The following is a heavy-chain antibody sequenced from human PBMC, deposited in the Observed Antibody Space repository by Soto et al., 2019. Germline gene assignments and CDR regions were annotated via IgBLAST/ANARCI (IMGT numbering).Heavy chain of an antibody. CDR2: ISYDGSSK. CDR1: GFSFSFYA. V-gene: IGHV3-30-3*01. J-gene: IGHJ4*02. CDR3: ARGSILRLAPYFDS. Sequence: QVQLVESGGGVVQPGRSLRLSCAASGFSFSFYAIHWVRQAPGKGLEWVAVISYDGSSKYYADSVEGRFTISRDNSKNTLYLHMNSLRAEDTAVYYCARGSILRLAPYFDSWGQGTLVTVSS. D-gene: IGHD3-3*01.